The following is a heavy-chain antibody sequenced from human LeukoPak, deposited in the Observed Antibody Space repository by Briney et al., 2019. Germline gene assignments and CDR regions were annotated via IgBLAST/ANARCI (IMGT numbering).Heavy chain of an antibody. CDR1: GYTFTSYD. CDR3: ARAGYSSGWYQKVDAFDI. D-gene: IGHD6-19*01. J-gene: IGHJ3*02. V-gene: IGHV1-8*01. CDR2: MNPNSGNT. Sequence: ASVKVSCKASGYTFTSYDINWVRQATGQGLEWMGWMNPNSGNTGYAQKFQGRVTMTRNTSISTAYMELSSLRSEDTAVYYCARAGYSSGWYQKVDAFDIWGQGTMVTVSS.